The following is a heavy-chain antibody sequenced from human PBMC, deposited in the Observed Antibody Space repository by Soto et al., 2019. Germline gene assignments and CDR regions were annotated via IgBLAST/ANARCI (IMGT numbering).Heavy chain of an antibody. Sequence: QVQLVESGGGVVQPGTSLRVSCVGSGFTFRNYVIHWVRQAPGKGLEWVALTSYDGSDKYYGDSVRGRFTISRDNSRNTVDLQMDSLRLEDTALYYCARWGTTGGLDVWGQGTLVS. D-gene: IGHD3-16*01. CDR3: ARWGTTGGLDV. CDR1: GFTFRNYV. V-gene: IGHV3-33*05. J-gene: IGHJ1*01. CDR2: TSYDGSDK.